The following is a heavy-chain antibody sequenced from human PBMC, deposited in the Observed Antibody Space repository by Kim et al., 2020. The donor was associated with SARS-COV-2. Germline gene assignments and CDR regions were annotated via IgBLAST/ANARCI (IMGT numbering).Heavy chain of an antibody. V-gene: IGHV1-69*13. Sequence: SVKVSCKASGGTFSSYAISWVRQAPGQGLEWMGGIIPIFGTANYAQKFQGRVTITADESTSTAYMELSSLRSEDTAVYYCASRSYYDFWSGIDYWGQGTLVTVSS. CDR3: ASRSYYDFWSGIDY. D-gene: IGHD3-3*01. CDR2: IIPIFGTA. CDR1: GGTFSSYA. J-gene: IGHJ4*02.